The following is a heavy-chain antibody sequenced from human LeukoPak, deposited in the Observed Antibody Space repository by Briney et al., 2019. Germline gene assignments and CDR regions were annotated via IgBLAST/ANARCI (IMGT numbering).Heavy chain of an antibody. D-gene: IGHD2-2*01. J-gene: IGHJ4*02. Sequence: SETLSLTCAVSGFSISSGYFWGRIRQPPGKGLDWIAGIFYAGDTYYNPSLKSRVTMLVDTSKNQFSLRLSSVTAADTAVYYCARRISTRRGETCDSTSCYFDYWGPGILVTVSS. CDR1: GFSISSGYF. V-gene: IGHV4-38-2*01. CDR3: ARRISTRRGETCDSTSCYFDY. CDR2: IFYAGDT.